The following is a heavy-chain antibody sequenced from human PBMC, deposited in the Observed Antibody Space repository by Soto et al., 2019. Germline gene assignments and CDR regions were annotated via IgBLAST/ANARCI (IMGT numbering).Heavy chain of an antibody. J-gene: IGHJ4*02. D-gene: IGHD6-19*01. CDR3: ARDIAVAGTCFDY. CDR2: ISYDGSNK. Sequence: QVQLVESGGGVVQPGRSLRLSCAASGFTFSSYAMHWVRQAPGKGLEWVAVISYDGSNKYYADSVKGRFTISRDNSKNTLYLQMNSLRAEVTAVYYCARDIAVAGTCFDYWGQGTLVTVSS. CDR1: GFTFSSYA. V-gene: IGHV3-30-3*01.